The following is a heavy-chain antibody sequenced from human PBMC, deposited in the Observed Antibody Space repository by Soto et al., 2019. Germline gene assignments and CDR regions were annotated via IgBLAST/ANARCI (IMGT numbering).Heavy chain of an antibody. CDR1: GGSISIHY. J-gene: IGHJ6*02. V-gene: IGHV4-59*11. CDR3: ARDGREASGMDV. Sequence: SETLSLTCTVSGGSISIHYWSWVRHAPGKGLEWIGHIYYRGSTTYNPSLRSRSTISVDTSNNQFSLKLISVATADTAVYYCARDGREASGMDVWGQGTKVTVSS. D-gene: IGHD1-26*01. CDR2: IYYRGST.